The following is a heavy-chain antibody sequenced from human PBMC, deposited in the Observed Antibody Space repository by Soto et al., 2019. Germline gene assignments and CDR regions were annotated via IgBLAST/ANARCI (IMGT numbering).Heavy chain of an antibody. CDR3: ASFRYCSSTSCYKPGLDY. CDR1: GYTSTGYY. Sequence: GASVKTSCKASGYTSTGYYMHWVRQAPGQGLEWMGWINPNSGGTNYAQKFQGRVTMTRDTSISTAYMELSRLRSDDTAVYYSASFRYCSSTSCYKPGLDYWGPGTLVTVSS. CDR2: INPNSGGT. J-gene: IGHJ4*02. V-gene: IGHV1-2*02. D-gene: IGHD2-2*02.